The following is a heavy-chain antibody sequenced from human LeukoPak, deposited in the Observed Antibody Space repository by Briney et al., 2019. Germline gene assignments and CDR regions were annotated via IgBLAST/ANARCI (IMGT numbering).Heavy chain of an antibody. Sequence: SQTISLTCAIYGARLSNNNVAWNWIRQSPSRGLEWLGRKYYRYKWNTDYAVSVKSRITSISDTAKTQFSLQLSSVPPENTAVYYCSRRCYSSFDYRDQGTLVTVSS. J-gene: IGHJ4*02. V-gene: IGHV6-1*01. CDR2: KYYRYKWNT. D-gene: IGHD5-18*01. CDR1: GARLSNNNVA. CDR3: SRRCYSSFDY.